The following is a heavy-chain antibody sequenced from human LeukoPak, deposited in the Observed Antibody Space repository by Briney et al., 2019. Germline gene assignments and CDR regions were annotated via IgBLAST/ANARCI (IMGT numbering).Heavy chain of an antibody. V-gene: IGHV3-9*01. Sequence: GGSLRLSCTASGFTFDNYAMYWVRQAPGKGLEWVSGVSWNSGSIAYADSVKGRFTISRDNAKNSLFLQMNSLRAEDTAVYYCVRARTTDWSGGQGTLVSVSS. CDR3: VRARTTDWS. CDR2: VSWNSGSI. J-gene: IGHJ4*02. CDR1: GFTFDNYA. D-gene: IGHD1-14*01.